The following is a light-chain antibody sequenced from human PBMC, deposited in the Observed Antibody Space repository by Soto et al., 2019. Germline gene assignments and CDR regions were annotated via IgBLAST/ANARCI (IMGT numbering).Light chain of an antibody. CDR2: AAS. J-gene: IGKJ1*01. CDR3: LQDYSYPRT. V-gene: IGKV1-6*01. Sequence: AIQMTQSPSSLSASVGDRVTMTFRASQGIRNDVGWYQQKPGKAPELLIYAASSLQTGVPSRFSGSGSGTDFTLTISSLQPEDFATYYCLQDYSYPRTFGQGTKVDIK. CDR1: QGIRND.